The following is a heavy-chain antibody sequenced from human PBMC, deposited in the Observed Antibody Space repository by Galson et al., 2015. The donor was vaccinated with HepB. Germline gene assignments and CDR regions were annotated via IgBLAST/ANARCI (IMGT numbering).Heavy chain of an antibody. V-gene: IGHV3-48*01. CDR2: ISSSSSTI. CDR3: ARDRYGDYLFDF. CDR1: GFTFSGYG. Sequence: SLRLSCAASGFTFSGYGMNWVRQAPGKGLEWVSYISSSSSTIYYADSVKGRFTISRDNAKYSLYLQMNSLRAEDTAVYFCARDRYGDYLFDFWGQGTLVTVSS. D-gene: IGHD4-17*01. J-gene: IGHJ4*02.